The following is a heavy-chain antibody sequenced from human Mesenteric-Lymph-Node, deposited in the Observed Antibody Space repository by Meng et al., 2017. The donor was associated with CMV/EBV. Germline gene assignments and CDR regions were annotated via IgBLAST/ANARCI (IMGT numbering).Heavy chain of an antibody. CDR3: VRADSSSPYYFDY. CDR1: GDSVSSNNAA. V-gene: IGHV6-1*01. J-gene: IGHJ4*02. Sequence: QTLSLTCDISGDSVSSNNAAWNWIRQSPSRGLEWLGRTYYRSKWYNDCAVSVKSRITINPDTSKNQFSLQLNSVTPEDTAVYYCVRADSSSPYYFDYWGQGTLVTVSS. CDR2: TYYRSKWYN. D-gene: IGHD6-6*01.